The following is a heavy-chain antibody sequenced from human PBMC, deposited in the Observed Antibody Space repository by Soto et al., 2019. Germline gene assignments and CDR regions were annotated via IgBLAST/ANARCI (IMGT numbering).Heavy chain of an antibody. D-gene: IGHD2-2*01. CDR3: AREVPPATGFGWFDP. J-gene: IGHJ5*02. CDR1: GFTFSSYG. Sequence: GGSLRLSCAASGFTFSSYGMNWVRQAPGKVLEWVSYISGSGDTIYYADSLKGRFTISRDNAKNSLYLQMNSLRAEDTALYYCAREVPPATGFGWFDPWGQGTLVTVAS. V-gene: IGHV3-48*03. CDR2: ISGSGDTI.